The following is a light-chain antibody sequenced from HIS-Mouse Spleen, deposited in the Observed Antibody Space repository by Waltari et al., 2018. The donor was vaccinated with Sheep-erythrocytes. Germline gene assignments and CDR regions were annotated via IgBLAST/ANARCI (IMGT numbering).Light chain of an antibody. CDR3: QQFNNYPRT. CDR1: QGISSA. CDR2: DAS. V-gene: IGKV1D-13*01. Sequence: AIQLTQSPSSLSAYIGDRVTITCRESQGISSALDWYQQKPGKAPKLLIYDASSLESGDPQRFSDSRSGTDFTLTISSLQPEDFATYYCQQFNNYPRTFVQGTKVEIK. J-gene: IGKJ1*01.